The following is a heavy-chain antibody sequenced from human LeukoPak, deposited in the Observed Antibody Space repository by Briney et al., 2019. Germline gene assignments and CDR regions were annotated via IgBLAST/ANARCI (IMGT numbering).Heavy chain of an antibody. CDR3: ARGYGGATPFDY. J-gene: IGHJ4*02. D-gene: IGHD1-26*01. CDR1: GGTFSSYA. CDR2: IIPILGIA. V-gene: IGHV1-69*04. Sequence: SVKVSCKASGGTFSSYAISWVRQAPGQGLEWTGRIIPILGIAKYAQKFQGRVTITADKSTSTAYMELSSLRFEDTAVYYCARGYGGATPFDYWGQGTLVTVSS.